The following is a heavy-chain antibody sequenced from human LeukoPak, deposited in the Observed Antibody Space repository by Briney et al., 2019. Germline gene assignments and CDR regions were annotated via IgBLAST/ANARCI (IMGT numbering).Heavy chain of an antibody. CDR1: GFTFSSYA. J-gene: IGHJ4*02. D-gene: IGHD5-24*01. Sequence: GGSLRLSCAASGFTFSSYAMSWVRQAPEKGLEWVSAISGSGGSTYYADSVKGRFTISRDNSKNTLYLQMNSLRAEDTAVYYCARDDVEMATNYYFDYWGQGTLVTVSS. V-gene: IGHV3-23*01. CDR2: ISGSGGST. CDR3: ARDDVEMATNYYFDY.